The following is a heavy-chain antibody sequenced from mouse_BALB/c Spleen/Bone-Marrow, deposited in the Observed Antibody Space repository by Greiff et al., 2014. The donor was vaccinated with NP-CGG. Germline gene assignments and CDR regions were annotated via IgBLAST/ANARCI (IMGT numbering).Heavy chain of an antibody. CDR2: INPSNGGP. J-gene: IGHJ3*01. D-gene: IGHD4-1*01. Sequence: VQLQQSGAELVKPGASVKLSCKASGYTFTNYYMYWVKQRPGQGLEWIGEINPSNGGPNFNEKFKSKATLTVDKSSSTAYMQLSSLTSEDSAVYYCTRARPGGFVYWGQGTLVTVSA. CDR1: GYTFTNYY. V-gene: IGHV1S81*02. CDR3: TRARPGGFVY.